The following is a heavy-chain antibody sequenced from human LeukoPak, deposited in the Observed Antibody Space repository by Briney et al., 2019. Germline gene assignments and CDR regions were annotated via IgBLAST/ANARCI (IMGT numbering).Heavy chain of an antibody. V-gene: IGHV1-2*02. J-gene: IGHJ5*02. CDR1: GYTFTGYY. CDR2: INPNSGGT. CDR3: ARDRVPIWSGSHLYNWFDP. Sequence: ASVKVSCKASGYTFTGYYMHWVRQAPGQGLEWMGWINPNSGGTNYAQKFQGRVTMTRDTSISTAYMELSRLRSDDTAVYYCARDRVPIWSGSHLYNWFDPWGQGTLVTVSS. D-gene: IGHD3-3*01.